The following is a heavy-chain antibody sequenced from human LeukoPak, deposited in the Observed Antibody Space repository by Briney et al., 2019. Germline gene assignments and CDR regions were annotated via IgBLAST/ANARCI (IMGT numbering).Heavy chain of an antibody. V-gene: IGHV4-39*07. D-gene: IGHD3-10*01. Sequence: PSETLSLTCTVSGGSISSSSYYWGWIRQPPGKGLEWIGSIYYSGSTYYNPSLKSRVTISVDTSKNQFSLKLSSVTAADTAVYYCARSYYYGSGIEYYFDYWGQGTLVTVS. CDR1: GGSISSSSYY. CDR3: ARSYYYGSGIEYYFDY. J-gene: IGHJ4*02. CDR2: IYYSGST.